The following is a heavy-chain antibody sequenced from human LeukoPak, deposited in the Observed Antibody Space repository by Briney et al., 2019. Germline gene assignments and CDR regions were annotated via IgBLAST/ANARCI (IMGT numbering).Heavy chain of an antibody. J-gene: IGHJ4*02. CDR3: ARVGSSSWQLFDY. Sequence: ASVKVSCKASGYTFTDFYMYWVRQAPGQGLEWMGRIDPNSGGTGYAEKFQGRVTMTRDTSISTAYMELSSLRSDDTAVYYCARVGSSSWQLFDYWGQGTLVTVSS. CDR2: IDPNSGGT. V-gene: IGHV1-2*06. CDR1: GYTFTDFY. D-gene: IGHD6-13*01.